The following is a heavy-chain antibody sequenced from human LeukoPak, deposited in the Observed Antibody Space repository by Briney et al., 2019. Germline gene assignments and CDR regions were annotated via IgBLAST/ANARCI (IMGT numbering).Heavy chain of an antibody. D-gene: IGHD6-19*01. Sequence: PGRSLRLSCAASGFTFSSYAMHWVRQAPGKGLEWVAVISYDGSNKYYADSVKGRFTISRDNSKNTLYLQMNSLRAEDTAVYYCARDGSGFDYWGQGTLVTVSS. CDR2: ISYDGSNK. V-gene: IGHV3-30-3*01. CDR1: GFTFSSYA. CDR3: ARDGSGFDY. J-gene: IGHJ4*02.